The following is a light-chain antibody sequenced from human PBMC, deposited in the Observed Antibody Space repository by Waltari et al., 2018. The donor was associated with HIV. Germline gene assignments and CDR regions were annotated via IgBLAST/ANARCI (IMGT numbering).Light chain of an antibody. V-gene: IGLV1-40*01. Sequence: QSVLTQPPSVSGAPGQRVTISCTGSSSNIGAGFEVHWYQQLPGTAPKLLIYANNHRPSGVPDRVSGAKSGTSASLAITGLQAEDEADYYCQSYDSSLRGYAFGTGTKVSVL. CDR2: ANN. J-gene: IGLJ1*01. CDR1: SSNIGAGFE. CDR3: QSYDSSLRGYA.